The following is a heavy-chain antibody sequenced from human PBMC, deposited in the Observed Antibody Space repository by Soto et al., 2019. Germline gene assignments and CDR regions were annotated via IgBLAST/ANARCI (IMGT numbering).Heavy chain of an antibody. D-gene: IGHD4-17*01. Sequence: EVQLVESGGGLVQPGGSLRLSCAASGFTLGGYWMSWVRQAPGKGLEWVANIKQDGSEKDYVDSVKGRFTISRDNAKNSLDLQMNSLRVEDTAVYYCARVKGWPVNYFDYCGQGTLVTVSS. CDR3: ARVKGWPVNYFDY. J-gene: IGHJ4*02. V-gene: IGHV3-7*01. CDR2: IKQDGSEK. CDR1: GFTLGGYW.